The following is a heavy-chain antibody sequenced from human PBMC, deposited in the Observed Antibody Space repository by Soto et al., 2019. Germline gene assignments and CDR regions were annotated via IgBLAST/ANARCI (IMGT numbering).Heavy chain of an antibody. Sequence: GGSLRLSCAASGFTVSSNYMSWVRQAPGKGLEWVSVIYSGGSTYYADSVKGRFTISRDNSKNTLYLQMNSLRAEDTAVYYCARDPPTKWLWSRREYNWFDPWGQGTLVTVSS. CDR2: IYSGGST. V-gene: IGHV3-66*01. CDR3: ARDPPTKWLWSRREYNWFDP. J-gene: IGHJ5*02. D-gene: IGHD3-10*02. CDR1: GFTVSSNY.